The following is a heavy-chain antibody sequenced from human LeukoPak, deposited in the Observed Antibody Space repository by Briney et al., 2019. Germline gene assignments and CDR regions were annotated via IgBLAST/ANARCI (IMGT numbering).Heavy chain of an antibody. CDR2: INHSGST. J-gene: IGHJ4*02. V-gene: IGHV4-34*01. Sequence: PSETLSLTCAVYGGSFSGYYWSWIRQPPGKGLELIGKINHSGSTNYNPSLKSRVTISVDTSKNQFSLKLSSVTAADTAVYYCARLPAADYYFDYWGQGTLVTVSS. CDR1: GGSFSGYY. CDR3: ARLPAADYYFDY. D-gene: IGHD2-2*01.